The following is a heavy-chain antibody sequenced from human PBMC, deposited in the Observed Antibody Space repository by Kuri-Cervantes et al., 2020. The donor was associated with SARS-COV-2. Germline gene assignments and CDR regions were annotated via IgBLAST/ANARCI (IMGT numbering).Heavy chain of an antibody. CDR3: ARAYLPIRFLEWLTYDY. CDR2: IIPIFGTA. J-gene: IGHJ4*02. D-gene: IGHD3-3*01. CDR1: GGTFSSYA. Sequence: SSVKVSCKASGGTFSSYALSWVRQAPGQGLEWMGGIIPIFGTANYAQKFQGRVTITADKSTSTAYMELSSLRSEDTAVYYCARAYLPIRFLEWLTYDYWGQGTLVTVSS. V-gene: IGHV1-69*06.